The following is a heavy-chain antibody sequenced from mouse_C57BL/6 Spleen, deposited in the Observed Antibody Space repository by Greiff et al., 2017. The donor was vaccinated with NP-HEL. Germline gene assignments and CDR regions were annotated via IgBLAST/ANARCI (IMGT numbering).Heavy chain of an antibody. CDR2: IYPGDGDT. J-gene: IGHJ4*01. V-gene: IGHV1-80*01. D-gene: IGHD3-1*01. CDR3: ARSGLGRNYAIDY. CDR1: GYAFSSYW. Sequence: QVQLQQSGAELVKPGASVKISCKASGYAFSSYWMHWVKQRPGKGLEWIGQIYPGDGDTNYNGKFKSKATLTADKSSSTAYMQLSSLTSEDSAVYYCARSGLGRNYAIDYWGQGTTVTVSS.